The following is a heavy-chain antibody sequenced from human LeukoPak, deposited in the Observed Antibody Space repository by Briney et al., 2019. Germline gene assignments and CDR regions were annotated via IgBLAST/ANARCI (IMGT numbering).Heavy chain of an antibody. V-gene: IGHV1-69*05. D-gene: IGHD6-13*01. Sequence: ASVKVSCKASGGTFSSYAISWVRQAPGQGLEWMGGIIPIFGTANYAQKFQGRVTITTDESTSTAYVELSSLRSEDTVVYYCARDRGTYSSSQAWLDPWGQGTLVTVSS. CDR2: IIPIFGTA. CDR3: ARDRGTYSSSQAWLDP. J-gene: IGHJ5*02. CDR1: GGTFSSYA.